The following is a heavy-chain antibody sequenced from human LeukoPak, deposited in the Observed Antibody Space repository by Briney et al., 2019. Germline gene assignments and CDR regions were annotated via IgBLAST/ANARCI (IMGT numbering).Heavy chain of an antibody. Sequence: EGSLRLSCAASGFTFSDYYMSWIRQAPGKGLEWVSYISSSGSTIYYADSVKGRFTISRDNAKNSLYLQMNSLRAEDTAVYYCAGTVGPYNWFDPWGQGTLVTVSS. CDR2: ISSSGSTI. V-gene: IGHV3-11*01. J-gene: IGHJ5*02. CDR3: AGTVGPYNWFDP. CDR1: GFTFSDYY.